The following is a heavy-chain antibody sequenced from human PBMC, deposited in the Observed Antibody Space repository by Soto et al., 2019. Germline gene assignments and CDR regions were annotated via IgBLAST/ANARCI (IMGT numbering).Heavy chain of an antibody. CDR1: GFTFSSYG. D-gene: IGHD3-10*01. J-gene: IGHJ4*02. CDR2: IWYDGSNK. Sequence: PGGSLRLSCAASGFTFSSYGMHWVRQAPGKGLEWVAVIWYDGSNKYYADSVKGRFTISRDNSKNTLYLQMNSLRAEDTAVYYCARDLYYYGSAPDYWGQGSLVTVSS. CDR3: ARDLYYYGSAPDY. V-gene: IGHV3-33*01.